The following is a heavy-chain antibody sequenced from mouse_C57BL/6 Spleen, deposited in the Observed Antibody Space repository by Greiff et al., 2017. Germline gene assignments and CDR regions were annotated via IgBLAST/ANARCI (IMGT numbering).Heavy chain of an antibody. Sequence: VQLQQSGAELARPGASVKLSCKASGYTFTSYGISWVKQRTGQGLEWIGEIYPRSGNTYYNEKFKGKATLTADKSSSTAYMGLRSLTSEDSAVYFCARSEVTTVVEDWYFDVWGTGTTVTVSS. D-gene: IGHD1-1*01. J-gene: IGHJ1*03. CDR3: ARSEVTTVVEDWYFDV. CDR1: GYTFTSYG. V-gene: IGHV1-81*01. CDR2: IYPRSGNT.